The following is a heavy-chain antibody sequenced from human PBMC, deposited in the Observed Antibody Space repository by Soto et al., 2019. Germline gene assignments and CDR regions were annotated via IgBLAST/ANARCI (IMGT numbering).Heavy chain of an antibody. Sequence: PGGSLRLSCTASGFTFGAYAMSWVRQAPGKGLEWVGFIRSKAYDGTTEYAASVEGRFTISRDDSKSIAYLQMNSLKTEDTAVYYCTRIYDILTGPYFDYWGQGTLVTVSS. CDR3: TRIYDILTGPYFDY. D-gene: IGHD3-9*01. V-gene: IGHV3-49*04. CDR2: IRSKAYDGTT. CDR1: GFTFGAYA. J-gene: IGHJ4*02.